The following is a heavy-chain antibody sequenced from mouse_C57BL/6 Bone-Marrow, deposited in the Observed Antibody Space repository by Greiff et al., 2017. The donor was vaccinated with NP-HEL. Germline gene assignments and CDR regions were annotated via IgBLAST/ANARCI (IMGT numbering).Heavy chain of an antibody. CDR2: INPNSGST. CDR3: ARRGAYYTYFDY. CDR1: GYTFTSYW. J-gene: IGHJ2*01. V-gene: IGHV1-64*01. D-gene: IGHD2-12*01. Sequence: VQLQQPGAELVKPGASVKLSCKASGYTFTSYWMHWVKQRPGQGLEWIGMINPNSGSTNYTEKFKSKATLTVDKSSSTAYMQLSSLTSEDSAVYYCARRGAYYTYFDYWGQGTTLTVSS.